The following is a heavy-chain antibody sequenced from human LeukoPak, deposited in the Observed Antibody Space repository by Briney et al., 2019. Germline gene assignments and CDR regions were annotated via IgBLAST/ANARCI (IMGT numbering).Heavy chain of an antibody. D-gene: IGHD6-19*01. J-gene: IGHJ5*02. CDR3: ATAPASSDLNWFDP. V-gene: IGHV4-34*01. CDR1: GGSFSGYY. Sequence: SETLSLTCAVYGGSFSGYYWSWIRQPPGKGLEWIGEINHSGSTNYNPSLKSRVIISVDTSKNQFSLKLSSVTAADTAVYYCATAPASSDLNWFDPWGQGTLVTVSS. CDR2: INHSGST.